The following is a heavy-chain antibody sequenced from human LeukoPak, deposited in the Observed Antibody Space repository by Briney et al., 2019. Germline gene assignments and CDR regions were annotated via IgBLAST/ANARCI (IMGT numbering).Heavy chain of an antibody. J-gene: IGHJ4*02. CDR1: GFTFSSYW. CDR3: ARDGPIQLGRTLER. V-gene: IGHV3-7*01. Sequence: PGGSLRLSCAASGFTFSSYWMSWVRQAPGKGLEWVANIKQDGSEKFYVDSVKGRFTISRDNAKNSLFLQMNSLRAEDTAVYYCARDGPIQLGRTLERWGQGTLVTVPS. D-gene: IGHD5-18*01. CDR2: IKQDGSEK.